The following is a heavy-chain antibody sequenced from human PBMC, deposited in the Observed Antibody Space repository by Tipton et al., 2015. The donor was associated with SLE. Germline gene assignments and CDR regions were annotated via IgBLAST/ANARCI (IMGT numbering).Heavy chain of an antibody. Sequence: QLVQSGAEVKKPGASVKVSCKASGYTFTTYGITWVRQAPGQGLEWMGWISAYNGNTNYAQKLQGRVTMTTDTSTITAYMELRSLRSDDTAVYYCAIAVAGTLFFDFWRQGTLVTVSS. D-gene: IGHD1-1*01. CDR2: ISAYNGNT. J-gene: IGHJ4*02. CDR1: GYTFTTYG. V-gene: IGHV1-18*04. CDR3: AIAVAGTLFFDF.